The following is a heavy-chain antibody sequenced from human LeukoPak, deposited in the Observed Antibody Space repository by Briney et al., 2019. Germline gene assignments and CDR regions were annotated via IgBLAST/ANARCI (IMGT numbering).Heavy chain of an antibody. CDR1: GGSISSFF. J-gene: IGHJ4*02. CDR2: MHYSGDT. Sequence: PSETLSLTCTVSGGSISSFFWSWIRQPPGKGLEWTGSMHYSGDTKYNPSLKSRVSLSIDTSNQQFSLRLSSVTAADTAVYYCARDLELERNRWNYFESWGQGTLVTVSS. CDR3: ARDLELERNRWNYFES. D-gene: IGHD1-1*01. V-gene: IGHV4-59*01.